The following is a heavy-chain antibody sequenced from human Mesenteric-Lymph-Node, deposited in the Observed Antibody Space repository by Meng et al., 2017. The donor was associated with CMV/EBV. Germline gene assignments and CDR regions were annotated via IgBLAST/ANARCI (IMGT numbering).Heavy chain of an antibody. CDR2: INRSGST. Sequence: QVQLHQAGAGLLKPSETLSVTCAVYGGSFSCYYWNWIRQSPEKGLEWIGEINRSGSTTYNPSFTSRIIISVDTSTNQISLNMSSVTAADTAVYYCARGSSYDILTGYFDYWGQGALVTVSS. CDR3: ARGSSYDILTGYFDY. V-gene: IGHV4-34*01. CDR1: GGSFSCYY. J-gene: IGHJ4*02. D-gene: IGHD3-9*01.